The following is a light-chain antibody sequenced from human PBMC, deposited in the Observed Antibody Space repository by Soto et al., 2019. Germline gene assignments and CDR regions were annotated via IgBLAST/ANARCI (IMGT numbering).Light chain of an antibody. CDR3: LQYKTYWT. V-gene: IGKV1-39*01. CDR2: AAS. Sequence: DIQMTQSPSSLSASVGDRVTITCRASQSISSYLNWYQQKPGKAPKLLIYAASSLQSGVPSRFSGSGSGTEFTLTISSLQPDDFATYYCLQYKTYWTFGQGTKV. J-gene: IGKJ1*01. CDR1: QSISSY.